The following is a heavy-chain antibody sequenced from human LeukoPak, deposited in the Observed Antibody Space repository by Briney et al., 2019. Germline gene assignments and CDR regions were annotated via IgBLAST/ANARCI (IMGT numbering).Heavy chain of an antibody. CDR3: ARDRKMEIVLMVYANQQYYMDV. CDR1: GGSISSSSYY. V-gene: IGHV4-39*07. Sequence: PSETLSLTCTVSGGSISSSSYYWGWIRQPPGKGLGWIGRIYYSGSTYYNPSLKSRVTISVDTSKNQFSLKLSSVTAADTAVYYCARDRKMEIVLMVYANQQYYMDVWGKGTTVTVSS. J-gene: IGHJ6*03. CDR2: IYYSGST. D-gene: IGHD2-8*01.